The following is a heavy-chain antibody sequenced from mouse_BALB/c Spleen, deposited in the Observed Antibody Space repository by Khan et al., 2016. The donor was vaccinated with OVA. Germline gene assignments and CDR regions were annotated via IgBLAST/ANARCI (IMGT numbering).Heavy chain of an antibody. V-gene: IGHV14-3*02. D-gene: IGHD1-1*02. CDR2: IDPANGNT. J-gene: IGHJ4*01. CDR1: GFNIEDTY. Sequence: EVQLQESGAELVKPGASVKLSCTASGFNIEDTYIHWVMQRPEQGLEWIGRIDPANGNTKYDPKFQGKATITADTSSNTAYLQLSSLASEDTAFYYCARWRWSYTIDYFGQGTSVTVSS. CDR3: ARWRWSYTIDY.